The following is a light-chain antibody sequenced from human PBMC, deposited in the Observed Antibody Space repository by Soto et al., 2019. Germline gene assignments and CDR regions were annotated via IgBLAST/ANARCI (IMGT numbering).Light chain of an antibody. J-gene: IGKJ1*01. Sequence: IGMTQSPLSLPVTPGEPASISCRSSQSLLHSNGYNYLDWYLQKPGQSPQLLIYLGSNRASGVPERFSGSGSGTDFTLRISRVEAEDVGVYYCMQALQTPPTFGQGTKVDIK. CDR3: MQALQTPPT. V-gene: IGKV2-28*01. CDR2: LGS. CDR1: QSLLHSNGYNY.